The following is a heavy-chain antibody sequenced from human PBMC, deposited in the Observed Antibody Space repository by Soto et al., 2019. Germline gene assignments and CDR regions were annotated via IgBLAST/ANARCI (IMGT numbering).Heavy chain of an antibody. D-gene: IGHD6-19*01. Sequence: NPSETLSLTCTVSGGSISSSSYYWGWIRQPPGKGLEWIGSIYYSGSTYYNPSLKSRVTISVDTSKNQFSLKLSSVTAADTAVYYCALQYSSGWSTFDYWGQGTLVTVSS. V-gene: IGHV4-39*01. J-gene: IGHJ4*02. CDR2: IYYSGST. CDR3: ALQYSSGWSTFDY. CDR1: GGSISSSSYY.